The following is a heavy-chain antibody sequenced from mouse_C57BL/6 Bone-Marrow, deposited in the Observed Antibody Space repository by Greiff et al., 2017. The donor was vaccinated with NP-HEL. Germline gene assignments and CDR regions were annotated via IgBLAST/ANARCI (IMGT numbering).Heavy chain of an antibody. D-gene: IGHD2-4*01. Sequence: QVQLQQSGAELVRPGTSVKMSCKASGYTFTNYWIGWAKQRPGHGLEWIGDIYPGGGYTNYNEKFKGKATLTADKSSSPAYMQFSSLTSEDSAIYYCARSGGYYDYDGTPFDYWGQGTTLTVSS. CDR2: IYPGGGYT. V-gene: IGHV1-63*01. CDR3: ARSGGYYDYDGTPFDY. CDR1: GYTFTNYW. J-gene: IGHJ2*01.